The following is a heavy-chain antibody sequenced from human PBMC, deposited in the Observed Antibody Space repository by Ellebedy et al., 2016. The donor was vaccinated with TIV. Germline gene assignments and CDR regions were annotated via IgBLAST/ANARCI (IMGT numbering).Heavy chain of an antibody. V-gene: IGHV3-23*01. J-gene: IGHJ5*02. D-gene: IGHD6-13*01. CDR3: AKMRGIAAAGTRGWFDP. Sequence: GGSLRLSXAASGFTFSSYAMSWVRQAPGKGLEWVSAISGSGGSTYYADSVKGRFTISRDNSKNTLYLQMNSLRAEDTAVYYCAKMRGIAAAGTRGWFDPWGQGTLVTVSS. CDR2: ISGSGGST. CDR1: GFTFSSYA.